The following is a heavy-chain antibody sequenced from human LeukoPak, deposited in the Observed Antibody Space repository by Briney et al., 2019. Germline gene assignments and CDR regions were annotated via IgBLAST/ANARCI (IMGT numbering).Heavy chain of an antibody. CDR2: MNPNSGNT. J-gene: IGHJ3*02. Sequence: ASVKVSCKASGYTFTSYGISWVRQATGQGLEWMGWMNPNSGNTGYAQKFQGRVAITRNTSISTAYMELSSLRSEDTAVYYCARVQGGYYYDSSGYPTDYAFDIWGQGTMVTVSS. CDR3: ARVQGGYYYDSSGYPTDYAFDI. CDR1: GYTFTSYG. D-gene: IGHD3-22*01. V-gene: IGHV1-8*03.